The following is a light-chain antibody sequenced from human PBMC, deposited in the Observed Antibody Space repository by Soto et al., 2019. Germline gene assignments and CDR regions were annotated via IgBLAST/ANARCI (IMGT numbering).Light chain of an antibody. Sequence: DIVMTQSPLSLPGKPGEPASISCRSSQSLLHSNGSNYLDWYLQKPGQSPQHLINLGSNRASGVHDRFSGSGSGTEFTLTISRVVAEDVGLYYCMQALQTPLTFGGGTKVEIK. CDR1: QSLLHSNGSNY. CDR2: LGS. V-gene: IGKV2-28*01. J-gene: IGKJ4*01. CDR3: MQALQTPLT.